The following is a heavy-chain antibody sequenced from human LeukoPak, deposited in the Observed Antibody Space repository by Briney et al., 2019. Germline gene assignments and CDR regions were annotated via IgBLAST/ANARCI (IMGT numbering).Heavy chain of an antibody. CDR1: GYTFTDYY. Sequence: ASVKVSCKVSGYTFTDYYMHWVQQAPGQGLEWMGRINPNSGGTNYAQKFQGRVTMTRDTSISTAYMELSRLRSDDTAVYYCARVYYDSSGYLLFDYWGQGTLVTVSS. J-gene: IGHJ4*02. CDR2: INPNSGGT. V-gene: IGHV1-2*06. D-gene: IGHD3-22*01. CDR3: ARVYYDSSGYLLFDY.